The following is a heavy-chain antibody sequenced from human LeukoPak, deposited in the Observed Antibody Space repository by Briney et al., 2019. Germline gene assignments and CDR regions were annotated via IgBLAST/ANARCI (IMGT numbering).Heavy chain of an antibody. V-gene: IGHV3-23*01. CDR1: GFTLSSYA. Sequence: GGSLRLSCAASGFTLSSYAMSWVRQAPGKGLEWVSSVSSSGRNTYYADSVKGRFTISRDNSENTVYLQMSSLRAEGTAVYYCAKRDRPCSGDCSAPYYFDYWGPGTLVTVSS. D-gene: IGHD2-21*02. J-gene: IGHJ4*02. CDR3: AKRDRPCSGDCSAPYYFDY. CDR2: VSSSGRNT.